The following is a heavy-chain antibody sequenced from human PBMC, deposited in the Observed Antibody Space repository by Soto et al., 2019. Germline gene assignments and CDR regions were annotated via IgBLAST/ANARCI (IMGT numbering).Heavy chain of an antibody. CDR1: GFTVSSNY. CDR2: IYSGGST. D-gene: IGHD1-26*01. Sequence: GESLRLSCAASGFTVSSNYMSWVRQAPGKGLEWVSVIYSGGSTYYADSVKGRFTISRDNSKNTLYLQMNSLRAEDTAVYYCARGEPGSDAFDIWGQGTMVTVSS. CDR3: ARGEPGSDAFDI. V-gene: IGHV3-53*01. J-gene: IGHJ3*02.